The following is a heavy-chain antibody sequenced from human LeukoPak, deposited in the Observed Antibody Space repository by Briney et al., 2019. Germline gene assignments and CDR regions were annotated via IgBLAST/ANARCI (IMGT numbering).Heavy chain of an antibody. Sequence: PGGSLRLSCAASGFTVSSNYMSWVRQAPGKGLEWVSVIYSGGSTYYADSVKGRFTISRDNSKNTLYLQMNSLRAEDTAVYYCAKEYYYDSSGAFDYWGQGTLVTVSS. J-gene: IGHJ4*02. CDR3: AKEYYYDSSGAFDY. CDR1: GFTVSSNY. D-gene: IGHD3-22*01. V-gene: IGHV3-53*01. CDR2: IYSGGST.